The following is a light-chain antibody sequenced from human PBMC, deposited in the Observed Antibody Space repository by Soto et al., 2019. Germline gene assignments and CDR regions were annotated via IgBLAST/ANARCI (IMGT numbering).Light chain of an antibody. CDR1: SYNIGSNF. J-gene: IGLJ3*02. Sequence: QSVLTQPPSASGTPGQRVTISCSGSSYNIGSNFVYWYQQLPGTAPKLLIYMNSQRPSGVPDRFSGSKSGTSASLAISGLRSEDEADSYCAAWDDSLSGWVFGGGTKLTVL. CDR3: AAWDDSLSGWV. CDR2: MNS. V-gene: IGLV1-47*01.